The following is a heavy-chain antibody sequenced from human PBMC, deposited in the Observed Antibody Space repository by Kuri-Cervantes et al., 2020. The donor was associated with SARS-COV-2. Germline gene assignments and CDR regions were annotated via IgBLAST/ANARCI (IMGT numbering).Heavy chain of an antibody. J-gene: IGHJ5*02. CDR2: IYYSGST. D-gene: IGHD7-27*01. V-gene: IGHV4-59*08. CDR3: ARGTGDLDQ. Sequence: SETLSLTCTVSGGSISSYYGSWIRQPPGKGLEWIGYIYYSGSTNYNPSLKSRVTISVDTSKNQFSLELSSVTAADTAVYYCARGTGDLDQWGQGTLVTVSS. CDR1: GGSISSYY.